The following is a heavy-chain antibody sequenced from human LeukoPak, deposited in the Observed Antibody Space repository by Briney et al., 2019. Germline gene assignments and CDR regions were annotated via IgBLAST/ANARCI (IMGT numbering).Heavy chain of an antibody. CDR3: ATGRGQWLVLGNPTFDY. D-gene: IGHD6-19*01. V-gene: IGHV1-46*01. CDR1: GYTFTSYY. CDR2: INPSGGST. Sequence: ASVKVSCKASGYTFTSYYMHWVRQAPGQGLEWMGIINPSGGSTSYAQKFQGRVTMTEDTSTDTAYMELSSLRSEDTAVYYCATGRGQWLVLGNPTFDYWGQGTLVTVSS. J-gene: IGHJ4*02.